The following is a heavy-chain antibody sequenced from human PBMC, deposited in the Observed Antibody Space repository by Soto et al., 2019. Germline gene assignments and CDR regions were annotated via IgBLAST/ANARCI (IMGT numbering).Heavy chain of an antibody. CDR3: ATRLGYCSGGSCRFYYYYGMDV. J-gene: IGHJ6*02. D-gene: IGHD2-15*01. V-gene: IGHV1-24*01. CDR2: FDPEDGET. Sequence: QVQLVQSGAEVKKPGASVKVSCKVSGYTLTELSMHWVRQAPGKGLEWMGGFDPEDGETIYAQKFQGRVTMTEDTSTDXXYXEXVSLRSEDTAVYYCATRLGYCSGGSCRFYYYYGMDVWGQGTTVTVSS. CDR1: GYTLTELS.